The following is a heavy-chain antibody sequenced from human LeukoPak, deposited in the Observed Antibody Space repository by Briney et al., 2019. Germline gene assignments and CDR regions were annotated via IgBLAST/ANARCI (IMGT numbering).Heavy chain of an antibody. CDR1: GFTFSRYA. CDR2: ISTSGGST. J-gene: IGHJ4*02. CDR3: VGGFY. D-gene: IGHD3-16*01. V-gene: IGHV3-64D*06. Sequence: PGGSLRPSCSASGFTFSRYAMLWVRQAPGKGLEYVSAISTSGGSTYYADSVKGRFTISRDNSKNTLYLQMSSLRDEDTAVYYCVGGFYWGQGTLVTVSP.